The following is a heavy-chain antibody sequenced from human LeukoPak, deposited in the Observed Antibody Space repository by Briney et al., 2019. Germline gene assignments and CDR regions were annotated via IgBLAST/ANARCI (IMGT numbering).Heavy chain of an antibody. CDR2: MNPNSGNT. D-gene: IGHD6-13*01. Sequence: EASVKVSCKASGYTFTSYDINWVRQATGQGLEWMGWMNPNSGNTGYAQKFQGRVTMTRNTSISTAYMELSRLRSDDTAVYYCASWESDSSSWYRGYDAFDIWGQGTMVTVSS. J-gene: IGHJ3*02. CDR1: GYTFTSYD. V-gene: IGHV1-8*01. CDR3: ASWESDSSSWYRGYDAFDI.